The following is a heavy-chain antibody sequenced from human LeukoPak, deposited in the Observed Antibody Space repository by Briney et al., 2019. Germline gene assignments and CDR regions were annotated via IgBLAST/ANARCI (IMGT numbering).Heavy chain of an antibody. CDR1: GFTFSSYG. CDR3: ARGGYYDSTNWFDP. CDR2: IWYDGRNK. D-gene: IGHD3-3*01. Sequence: PGRSLRLSCAASGFTFSSYGMHWVRQAPGKGLEWVAVIWYDGRNKYYADSVKGRFTISRDNSKNTLYLQMNSLRAEDTAVYYCARGGYYDSTNWFDPWGQGTLVTVSS. J-gene: IGHJ5*02. V-gene: IGHV3-33*01.